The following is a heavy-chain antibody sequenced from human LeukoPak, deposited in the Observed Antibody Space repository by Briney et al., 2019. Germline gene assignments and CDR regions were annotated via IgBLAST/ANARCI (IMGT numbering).Heavy chain of an antibody. Sequence: GGSLRLSCAASGFTFSSYSMNWVRQAPGKGLEWVSSISSSSSYIYYADSVKGRFTISRDNAKKSLYLQMNSLRAEDTAVYYCAKASSFSSGWSHDYWGQGTLVTVSS. V-gene: IGHV3-21*04. CDR1: GFTFSSYS. CDR3: AKASSFSSGWSHDY. J-gene: IGHJ4*02. CDR2: ISSSSSYI. D-gene: IGHD6-19*01.